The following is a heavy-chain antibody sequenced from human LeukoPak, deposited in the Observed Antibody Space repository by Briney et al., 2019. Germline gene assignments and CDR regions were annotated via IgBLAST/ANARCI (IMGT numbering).Heavy chain of an antibody. J-gene: IGHJ3*02. CDR2: IYTSGST. D-gene: IGHD2-15*01. V-gene: IGHV4-4*07. CDR1: GGSISSYY. CDR3: ARGRYCSADICSGGDAFDI. Sequence: SETLSLTCTVSGGSISSYYWSWIRQPAGKGLEWIGRIYTSGSTNYNPSLKSRVTMSVDTSKNQFSLKLSCVTAADTAVYYCARGRYCSADICSGGDAFDIWGQGTMVSVSS.